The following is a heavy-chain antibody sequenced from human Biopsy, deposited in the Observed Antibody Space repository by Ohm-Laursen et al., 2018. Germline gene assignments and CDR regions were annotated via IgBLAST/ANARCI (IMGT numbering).Heavy chain of an antibody. CDR3: AKDPDFWRGGEGDF. CDR1: GFSFSSYG. D-gene: IGHD3-3*01. J-gene: IGHJ4*02. V-gene: IGHV3-23*01. CDR2: ISGSGGNT. Sequence: SLRLSCAASGFSFSSYGMHWVRQAPGKGLQWVSGISGSGGNTYYADFARGRFNISRDNSKSRLYLQMTGLRAEDSALYYCAKDPDFWRGGEGDFWGRGTLVTVSS.